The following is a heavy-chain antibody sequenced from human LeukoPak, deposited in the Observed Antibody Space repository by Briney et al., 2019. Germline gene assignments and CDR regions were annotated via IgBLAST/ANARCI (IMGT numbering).Heavy chain of an antibody. D-gene: IGHD3-3*01. CDR1: GFTFSSYA. CDR2: ISGSGGRT. CDR3: AKGKAELRFLQWLYLFDY. V-gene: IGHV3-23*01. Sequence: GGSLRLSCAASGFTFSSYAMSWVRQAPGKGLEWVSAISGSGGRTYYADSVKGRFTISRDNSKNTLYLQMNSLRAEDPAVYYCAKGKAELRFLQWLYLFDYWGQGTLVTVSS. J-gene: IGHJ4*02.